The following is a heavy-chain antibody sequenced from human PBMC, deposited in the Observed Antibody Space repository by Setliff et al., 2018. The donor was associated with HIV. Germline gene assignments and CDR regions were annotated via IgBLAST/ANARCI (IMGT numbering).Heavy chain of an antibody. CDR2: IFSSGGT. J-gene: IGHJ6*03. CDR1: GDYIRSSRYY. CDR3: ARDSPHYYDGSGYYQGYYYYYLDV. Sequence: PSETLSLTCSVFGDYIRSSRYYWGWIRQPPGKGLEWIGSIFSSGGTYLNPSLRGRVTISVDTAKNQLSLSLGSVTAADTAVYYCARDSPHYYDGSGYYQGYYYYYLDVWGKGTTVTVSS. D-gene: IGHD3-22*01. V-gene: IGHV4-39*07.